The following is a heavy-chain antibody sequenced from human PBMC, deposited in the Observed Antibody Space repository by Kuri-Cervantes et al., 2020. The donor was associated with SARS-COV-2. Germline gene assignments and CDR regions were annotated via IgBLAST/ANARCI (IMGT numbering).Heavy chain of an antibody. CDR3: ASGSFGSNDF. Sequence: ESLKISCVVSGGAINTYNWWTWVRQPPGKGLQWIGEIFHDGSTKFNPSLSLRGRVTMSLDKSKNQFSLRLTSVTAADTAVYYCASGSFGSNDFWGQGTLVTVSS. CDR1: GGAINTYNW. J-gene: IGHJ4*02. CDR2: IFHDGST. V-gene: IGHV4/OR15-8*01. D-gene: IGHD3-10*01.